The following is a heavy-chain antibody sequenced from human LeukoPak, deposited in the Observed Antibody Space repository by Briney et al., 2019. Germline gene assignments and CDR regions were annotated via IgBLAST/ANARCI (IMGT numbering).Heavy chain of an antibody. D-gene: IGHD6-19*01. Sequence: PGGSLRLSCAASGFTFDDYGMSWVRQAPGKGLEWVSGINWNGGSTGYADSVKGRFTISRDNAKNSLYLQMNSLRAEDTALYYCARAVLGSGWYLNYYFDYWGQGTLVTVSS. CDR3: ARAVLGSGWYLNYYFDY. V-gene: IGHV3-20*04. CDR1: GFTFDDYG. CDR2: INWNGGST. J-gene: IGHJ4*02.